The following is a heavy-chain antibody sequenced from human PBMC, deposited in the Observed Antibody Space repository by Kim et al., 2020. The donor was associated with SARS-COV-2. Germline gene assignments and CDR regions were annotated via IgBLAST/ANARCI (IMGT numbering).Heavy chain of an antibody. CDR1: GFTFSSYW. J-gene: IGHJ6*02. CDR2: INSDGSST. CDR3: ARDRVVTTPKIYYYYYYYGMDV. Sequence: GGSLRLSCAASGFTFSSYWMYWVRQAPGKGLVWVSRINSDGSSTNYADSVKGRFTISRDNAKNTLYLQMNSLRAEDTAVYYCARDRVVTTPKIYYYYYYYGMDVWGQGTTVAVSS. D-gene: IGHD2-21*02. V-gene: IGHV3-74*01.